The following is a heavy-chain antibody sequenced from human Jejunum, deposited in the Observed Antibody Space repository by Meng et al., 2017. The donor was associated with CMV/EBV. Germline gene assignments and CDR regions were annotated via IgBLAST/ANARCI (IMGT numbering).Heavy chain of an antibody. D-gene: IGHD2-2*02. Sequence: ASGFAFSTYTMNWVRQAPGKGLEWVSSITSSSTYIYYADSLEGRFTISRDNAKKSLYLQMDSLRAEDTAVYYCGACSSASCYMGGFWGQGTLVTVSS. CDR2: ITSSSTYI. V-gene: IGHV3-21*01. CDR1: GFAFSTYT. CDR3: GACSSASCYMGGF. J-gene: IGHJ1*01.